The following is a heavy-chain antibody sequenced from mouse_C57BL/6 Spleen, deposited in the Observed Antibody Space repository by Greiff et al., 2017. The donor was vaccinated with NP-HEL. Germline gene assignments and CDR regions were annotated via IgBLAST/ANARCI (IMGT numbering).Heavy chain of an antibody. J-gene: IGHJ4*01. CDR1: GYTFTDYN. Sequence: EVQLQESGPELVKPGASVKMSCKASGYTFTDYNMHWVKQSHGKSLEWIGYINPNNGGTSYNQKFKGKATLTVNKSSSTAYMELRSLTSEDSAVYYCARGAGRRDAMDYWGQGTSVTVSS. V-gene: IGHV1-22*01. CDR3: ARGAGRRDAMDY. D-gene: IGHD1-1*02. CDR2: INPNNGGT.